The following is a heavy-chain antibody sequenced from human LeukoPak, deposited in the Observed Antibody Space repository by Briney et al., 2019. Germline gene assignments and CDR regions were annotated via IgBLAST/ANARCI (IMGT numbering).Heavy chain of an antibody. CDR3: ARQGYYAFTYAFDI. D-gene: IGHD2-2*01. J-gene: IGHJ3*02. V-gene: IGHV4-59*08. CDR2: IYYSGST. CDR1: GGSISSYY. Sequence: SETLSLTCSVPGGSISSYYWSWIRQPPGKGLEWSGYIYYSGSTNYNPSLKSRVTISVDTSKNQLSLKLSSVTAADTAVYYCARQGYYAFTYAFDIWGQGTMVTVSS.